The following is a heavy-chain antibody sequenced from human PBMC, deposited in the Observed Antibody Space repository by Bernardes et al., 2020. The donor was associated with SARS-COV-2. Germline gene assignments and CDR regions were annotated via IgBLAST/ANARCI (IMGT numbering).Heavy chain of an antibody. V-gene: IGHV4-39*07. J-gene: IGHJ6*03. CDR2: SHYSCTT. CDR1: GGSISSGYYY. CDR3: ARDSLKSVFTVVTYYYIDV. D-gene: IGHD2-21*02. Sequence: SETLSLTCTVSGGSISSGYYYWGWIRQPPGQGLEWVGTSHYSCTTYYNPSLKSRVTISVDTSKRQFCLKLSSVTAADTAMYFCARDSLKSVFTVVTYYYIDVWSKGSTVTVSS.